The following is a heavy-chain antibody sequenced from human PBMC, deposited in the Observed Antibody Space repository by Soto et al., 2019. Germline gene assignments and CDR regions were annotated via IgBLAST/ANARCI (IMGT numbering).Heavy chain of an antibody. CDR2: IIPIFGTT. Sequence: SVKVSCKASGGTFSSYAISWVRQAPGQGLEWMGGIIPIFGTTNYAQKYQGRVTVTADKSTSTAYMEVSSLRFEDTAVYYCARDYQTYDFWSGYYSGYYGMDVWGQGTTVTVSS. CDR3: ARDYQTYDFWSGYYSGYYGMDV. V-gene: IGHV1-69*06. J-gene: IGHJ6*02. D-gene: IGHD3-3*01. CDR1: GGTFSSYA.